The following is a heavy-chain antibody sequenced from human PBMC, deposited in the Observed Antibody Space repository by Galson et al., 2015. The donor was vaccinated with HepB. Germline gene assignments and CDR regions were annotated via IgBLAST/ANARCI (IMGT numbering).Heavy chain of an antibody. CDR3: ARNGRRYDFWSGYPEDY. CDR1: GYTFSSYG. D-gene: IGHD3-3*01. V-gene: IGHV1-18*04. J-gene: IGHJ4*02. CDR2: ISAYNGNT. Sequence: SVKVSCKASGYTFSSYGISWVRQAPGQGLEWMGWISAYNGNTNYAQKLQGRVTMTTDTSTSTAYMELRSLRSDDTAVYYCARNGRRYDFWSGYPEDYWGQGTLVTVSS.